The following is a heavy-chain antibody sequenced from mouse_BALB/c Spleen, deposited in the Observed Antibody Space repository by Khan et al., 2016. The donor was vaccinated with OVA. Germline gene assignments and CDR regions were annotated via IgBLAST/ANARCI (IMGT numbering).Heavy chain of an antibody. V-gene: IGHV1-39*01. CDR1: GYSFTGYN. CDR3: ARGYGNYVRYYFDY. Sequence: VQLKESGPELEKPGASVKISCKASGYSFTGYNMNWVKQSNGKSLEWIGNIDPYYGGTSYNQKFKGKATFTVDKSSSTAYMQLKSLTSEDSAVYYCARGYGNYVRYYFDYWGQDTTLTVSS. D-gene: IGHD2-10*02. J-gene: IGHJ2*01. CDR2: IDPYYGGT.